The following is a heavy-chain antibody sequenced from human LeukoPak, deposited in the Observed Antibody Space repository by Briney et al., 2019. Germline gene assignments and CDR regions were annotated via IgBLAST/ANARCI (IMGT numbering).Heavy chain of an antibody. CDR3: AREITVTRPFDY. CDR1: NGSISIYY. Sequence: SETLSLTCTVSNGSISIYYWSWVRQPAGKGLEWIGRISASGSTNYNPSLKSRVTMSVDTSKNQFSLKRSSVTAADTAVYYCAREITVTRPFDYWGQGTLVTVSS. D-gene: IGHD4-17*01. J-gene: IGHJ4*02. V-gene: IGHV4-4*07. CDR2: ISASGST.